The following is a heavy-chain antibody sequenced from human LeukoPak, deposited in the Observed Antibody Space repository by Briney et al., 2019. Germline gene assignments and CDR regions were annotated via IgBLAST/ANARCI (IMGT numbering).Heavy chain of an antibody. CDR2: IKQDGSEK. V-gene: IGHV3-7*01. J-gene: IGHJ4*02. CDR3: ARGGHYGSGSSDFDY. CDR1: GFTFSSYG. D-gene: IGHD3-10*01. Sequence: GGSLRLSCAASGFTFSSYGMHWVRQAPGKGLEWVANIKQDGSEKYYVDSVKGRFTISRDNAKNSLYLQMNSLRAEDTAVYYCARGGHYGSGSSDFDYWGQGTLVTVSS.